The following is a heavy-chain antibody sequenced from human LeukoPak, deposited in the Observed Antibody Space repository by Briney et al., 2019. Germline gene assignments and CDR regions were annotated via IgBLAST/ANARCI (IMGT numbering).Heavy chain of an antibody. Sequence: PGGSLRLSCAASGFTFSSYGMHWVRPAPSKGLEWVAVISYDGSNKYYADSVKGRFTIYRDNAKNSLYLQMNSLRAEDTAVYYCARGVDIAADPLFDYWGQGTLVTVSS. D-gene: IGHD6-13*01. CDR3: ARGVDIAADPLFDY. CDR2: ISYDGSNK. CDR1: GFTFSSYG. V-gene: IGHV3-30*03. J-gene: IGHJ4*02.